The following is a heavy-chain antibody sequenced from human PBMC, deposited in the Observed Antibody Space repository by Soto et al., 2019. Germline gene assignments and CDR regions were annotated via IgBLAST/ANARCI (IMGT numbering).Heavy chain of an antibody. CDR3: ARDYCSTSSCYDY. CDR2: IWYDGSKT. J-gene: IGHJ4*02. D-gene: IGHD2-2*01. V-gene: IGHV3-33*01. Sequence: GGSLRLSCTTSGFTFSNYGTHWVRQAPGKGLEWVAAIWYDGSKTYYADSVRGRVTISRDPPKKTVHLQMNRLRAEDTALYYCARDYCSTSSCYDYWGQGTMVTVSS. CDR1: GFTFSNYG.